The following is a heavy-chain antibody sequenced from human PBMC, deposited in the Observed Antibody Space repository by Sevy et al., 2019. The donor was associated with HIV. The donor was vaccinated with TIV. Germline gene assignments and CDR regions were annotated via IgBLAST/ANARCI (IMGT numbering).Heavy chain of an antibody. Sequence: SETLSLTCTVSGGSISSGDYYWSWIRQPPGKGLEGVGYIYYRGSTYYNPYLKSRVTISVDTSKNQFPLKLSSVTAADTAAYYCAGDMSGDYASSGGYFDYWGQGTLVTVSS. CDR3: AGDMSGDYASSGGYFDY. CDR2: IYYRGST. V-gene: IGHV4-30-4*02. CDR1: GGSISSGDYY. D-gene: IGHD3-22*01. J-gene: IGHJ4*02.